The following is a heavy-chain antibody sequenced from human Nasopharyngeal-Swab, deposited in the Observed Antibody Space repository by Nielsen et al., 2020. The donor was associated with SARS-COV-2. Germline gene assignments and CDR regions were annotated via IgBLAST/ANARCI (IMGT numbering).Heavy chain of an antibody. CDR3: ARGNEGAAAGTGYYYYGMDV. CDR1: GGTFSSYA. CDR2: IIPILGIA. J-gene: IGHJ6*02. D-gene: IGHD6-13*01. Sequence: SVKVSCKASGGTFSSYAISWVRQAPGQGLEWMGRIIPILGIANYAQKFQGRVTITADKSTSTAYMELSSLRSEDTAVYYCARGNEGAAAGTGYYYYGMDVWSQGTTVTVSS. V-gene: IGHV1-69*04.